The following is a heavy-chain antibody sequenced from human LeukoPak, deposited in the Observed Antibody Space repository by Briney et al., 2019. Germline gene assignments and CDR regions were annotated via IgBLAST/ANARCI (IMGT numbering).Heavy chain of an antibody. Sequence: GASVKVSCKVSGYTLTELSMHWVRQAPGKGLEWMGGFDPEDGETIYAQKFQGRVTMTEDTSTDTAYMELSSLRSEDTAAYYCATVLPLRDGYTSWGQGTLVTVSS. CDR1: GYTLTELS. D-gene: IGHD5-24*01. V-gene: IGHV1-24*01. CDR3: ATVLPLRDGYTS. CDR2: FDPEDGET. J-gene: IGHJ4*02.